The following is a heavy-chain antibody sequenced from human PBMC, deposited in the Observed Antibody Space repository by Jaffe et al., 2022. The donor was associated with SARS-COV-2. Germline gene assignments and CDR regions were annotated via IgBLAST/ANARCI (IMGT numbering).Heavy chain of an antibody. CDR1: GFTFSTYA. J-gene: IGHJ4*02. CDR3: ARARGGSYSAPFDY. D-gene: IGHD2-15*01. CDR2: ISYDGSNK. Sequence: QVQLVESGGGVVQSGRSLRLSCAASGFTFSTYAMHWVRQAPGKGLEWVALISYDGSNKYYADSVKGRFTISRDNSKNTLYLQMNSLRADNTAVYYCARARGGSYSAPFDYWGQGTLVTVSS. V-gene: IGHV3-30*04.